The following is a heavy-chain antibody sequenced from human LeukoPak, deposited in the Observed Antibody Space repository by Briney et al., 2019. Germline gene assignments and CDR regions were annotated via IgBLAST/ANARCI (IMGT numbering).Heavy chain of an antibody. Sequence: PSQTLSLTCTVSGGSISSGDYYWSWIPQPPGKGLEWNGYIYYSGSTYYNPSLNSRVTISVDTSKNQFSLKLSSVTAADAAVYYCARGGRPRYSSSWVDYWGQGTLVTVSS. D-gene: IGHD6-13*01. CDR1: GGSISSGDYY. V-gene: IGHV4-30-4*08. J-gene: IGHJ4*02. CDR2: IYYSGST. CDR3: ARGGRPRYSSSWVDY.